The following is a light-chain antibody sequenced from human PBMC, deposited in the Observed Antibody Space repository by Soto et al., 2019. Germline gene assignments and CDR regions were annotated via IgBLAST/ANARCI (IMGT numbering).Light chain of an antibody. Sequence: QSVLTQPPSVSGAPGQRVTISCTGSSSNIGAGYDVHWYQQLPGTAPKLLIYGNSNRPSGVPDRFSGSKSGTSASLAITGLQAEDGADYYCQSYDSSLSLYVFGTGTKV. V-gene: IGLV1-40*01. CDR2: GNS. J-gene: IGLJ1*01. CDR3: QSYDSSLSLYV. CDR1: SSNIGAGYD.